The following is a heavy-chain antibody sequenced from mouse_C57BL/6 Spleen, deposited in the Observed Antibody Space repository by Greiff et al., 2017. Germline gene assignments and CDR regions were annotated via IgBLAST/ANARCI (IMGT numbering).Heavy chain of an antibody. D-gene: IGHD1-1*01. CDR1: GYTFTSYW. CDR2: IYPGSGST. J-gene: IGHJ4*01. V-gene: IGHV1-55*01. Sequence: QVQLQQPGAELVKPGASVKMSCKASGYTFTSYWITWVKQRPGQGLEWIGDIYPGSGSTNYNEKFKSKATLTVDTSSSTAYMQLSSLTSEDSAVYYCAIPFLITTQRAMDYWGQGTSVTVSS. CDR3: AIPFLITTQRAMDY.